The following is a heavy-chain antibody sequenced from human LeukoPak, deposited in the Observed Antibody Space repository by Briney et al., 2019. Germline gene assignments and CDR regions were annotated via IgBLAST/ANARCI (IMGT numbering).Heavy chain of an antibody. CDR1: GGSFSGYY. CDR2: INHSGST. D-gene: IGHD6-13*01. Sequence: SETLSLTCAVYGGSFSGYYWSWIRQPPGKGLEWIGEINHSGSTNYNPSLKSRVTISVDTSKNQFSLKLSSVTAADTAVYYCARLGSSSWRHDYRGQGALVTVSS. CDR3: ARLGSSSWRHDY. J-gene: IGHJ4*02. V-gene: IGHV4-34*01.